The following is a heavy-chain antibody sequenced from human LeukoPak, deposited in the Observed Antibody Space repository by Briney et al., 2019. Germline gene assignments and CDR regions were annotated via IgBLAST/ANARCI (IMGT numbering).Heavy chain of an antibody. J-gene: IGHJ6*03. Sequence: ASVKVSCKASGHTFTGYYMHWVRQAPGQGLEWMGWINPNSGNTGYAQKFQGRVTITRNTSISTAYMELSSLRSEDMAVYYCARGPAAGTMGAPEYYYYMDVWGKGTTVTVSS. D-gene: IGHD2-2*01. CDR2: INPNSGNT. CDR3: ARGPAAGTMGAPEYYYYMDV. CDR1: GHTFTGYY. V-gene: IGHV1-8*03.